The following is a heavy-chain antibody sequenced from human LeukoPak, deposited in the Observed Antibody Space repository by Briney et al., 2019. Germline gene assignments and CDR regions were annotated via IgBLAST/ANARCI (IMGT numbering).Heavy chain of an antibody. CDR2: ISYDGSNK. J-gene: IGHJ6*03. D-gene: IGHD3-22*01. V-gene: IGHV3-30*18. Sequence: GGSLRLSCAASGFIFSSYGMHWVRQAPGKGLECVAVISYDGSNKYYADSVKGRFTISRDNSKNTLYLQMNSLRAEDTAVYYCAKDLEDSSGYYLYYYYMDVWGKGTTVTVSS. CDR1: GFIFSSYG. CDR3: AKDLEDSSGYYLYYYYMDV.